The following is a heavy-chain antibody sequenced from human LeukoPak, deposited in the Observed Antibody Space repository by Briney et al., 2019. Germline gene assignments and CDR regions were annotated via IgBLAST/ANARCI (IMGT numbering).Heavy chain of an antibody. J-gene: IGHJ4*02. CDR2: INSDGSST. CDR1: GFTFSSYW. Sequence: GGSLRLSCAASGFTFSSYWMHWVRQAPGKGLVWVSRINSDGSSTNYEDSVKGRFTISRDNAKITLYLQMSSLRAEDTAVYYCAAPRYVTIFGVIAQFDYWGQGTLVTVSS. CDR3: AAPRYVTIFGVIAQFDY. D-gene: IGHD3-3*01. V-gene: IGHV3-74*01.